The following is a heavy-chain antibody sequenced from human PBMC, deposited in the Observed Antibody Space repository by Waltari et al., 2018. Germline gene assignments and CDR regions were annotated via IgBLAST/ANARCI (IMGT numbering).Heavy chain of an antibody. J-gene: IGHJ4*02. V-gene: IGHV3-74*03. D-gene: IGHD1-26*01. CDR3: ARGGLAGATPDY. CDR2: VNNEGTHT. Sequence: EVRLVESGGGFVQPGGSLRLSCAASGFTFNPYWIHWVRHAPGKGLVWVAYVNNEGTHTAYVDAVKGRFTASRDNAKNTLYLQMNSLRVEDTAVYYCARGGLAGATPDYWGQGTLVTVSS. CDR1: GFTFNPYW.